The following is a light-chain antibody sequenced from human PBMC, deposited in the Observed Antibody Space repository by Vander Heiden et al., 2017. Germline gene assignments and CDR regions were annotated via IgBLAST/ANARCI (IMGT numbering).Light chain of an antibody. CDR2: FGS. J-gene: IGKJ2*01. CDR1: QSLLHTNGFNY. CDR3: MQALQTPVT. V-gene: IGKV2-28*01. Sequence: DIVMTQSPLSLPVTPGEPASISCRSSQSLLHTNGFNYLDWYLQKPGQSPQPLIYFGSFRATGVPDRFSGSGSGTDFTLTISRVEAEDVGVYYCMQALQTPVTFGQGTKLEI.